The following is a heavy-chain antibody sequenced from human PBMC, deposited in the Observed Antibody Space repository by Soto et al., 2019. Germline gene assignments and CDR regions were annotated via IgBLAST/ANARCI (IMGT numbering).Heavy chain of an antibody. V-gene: IGHV5-51*01. CDR2: IYPGDSDT. CDR3: ARSAFVVVPAAKEYYFDY. D-gene: IGHD2-2*01. J-gene: IGHJ4*02. CDR1: GYSFTSYW. Sequence: GESLKISCKGSGYSFTSYWIGWVRQMPGKGLEWMGIIYPGDSDTRYSPSFQGQVTISVDKSISTAYLQWSSLKASDTAMYYCARSAFVVVPAAKEYYFDYWGQGTLVTVSS.